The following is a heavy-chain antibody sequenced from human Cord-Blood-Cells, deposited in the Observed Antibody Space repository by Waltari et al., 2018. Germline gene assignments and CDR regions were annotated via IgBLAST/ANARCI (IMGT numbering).Heavy chain of an antibody. CDR3: ARDRYDYGDYVLGDY. CDR1: GYTFTSYA. CDR2: INAGNGNT. Sequence: QVQLVQSGAEVKKPGASVKVSCKASGYTFTSYAMHWVRQAPGQRLEWMGWINAGNGNTKYSRKFQGRVTITRDTSASTAYMELSSLRSEDTAVYYCARDRYDYGDYVLGDYWGQGTLVTVSS. J-gene: IGHJ4*02. V-gene: IGHV1-3*01. D-gene: IGHD4-17*01.